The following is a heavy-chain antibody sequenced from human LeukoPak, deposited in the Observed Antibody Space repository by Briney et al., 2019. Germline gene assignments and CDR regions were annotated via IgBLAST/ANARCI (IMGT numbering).Heavy chain of an antibody. CDR3: ARAEGSGSGAYTLDY. D-gene: IGHD3-10*01. V-gene: IGHV4-4*07. Sequence: SGTLSLTCTVSGGSTINYFRSWIRQPAGKGLEWIGHIYSSGTTHYNPSLNNRVTISLDASTSQFSLHLNSVTAADTAVYFCARAEGSGSGAYTLDYWGQGILVTVSS. CDR2: IYSSGTT. J-gene: IGHJ4*02. CDR1: GGSTINYF.